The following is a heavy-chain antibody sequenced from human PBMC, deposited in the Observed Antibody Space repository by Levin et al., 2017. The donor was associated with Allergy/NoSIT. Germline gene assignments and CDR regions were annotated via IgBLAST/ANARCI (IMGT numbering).Heavy chain of an antibody. CDR3: AREALIAAAGTPGAQGGFDGYFDL. V-gene: IGHV4-59*01. Sequence: SDTLSLTCTVSGGSISSYYWSWIRQPPGKGLEWIGYIYYSGSTNYNPSLKSRVTISVDTSKNQFSLKLSSVTAADTAVYYCAREALIAAAGTPGAQGGFDGYFDLWGRGTLVTVSS. D-gene: IGHD6-13*01. CDR2: IYYSGST. J-gene: IGHJ2*01. CDR1: GGSISSYY.